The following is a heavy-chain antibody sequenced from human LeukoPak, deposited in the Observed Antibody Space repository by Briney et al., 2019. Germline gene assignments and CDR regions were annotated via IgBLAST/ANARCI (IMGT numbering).Heavy chain of an antibody. Sequence: GASVKVSCKASGGTFSSYAISWVRQAPGQGLEWIGWISAYNGNTNYAQKLQGRVTMTTDTSTSTAYMELRSLRSDDTAVYYCARDENYGPGSYYNLWGQGTLVTVSS. CDR2: ISAYNGNT. CDR3: ARDENYGPGSYYNL. D-gene: IGHD3-10*01. CDR1: GGTFSSYA. V-gene: IGHV1-18*01. J-gene: IGHJ5*02.